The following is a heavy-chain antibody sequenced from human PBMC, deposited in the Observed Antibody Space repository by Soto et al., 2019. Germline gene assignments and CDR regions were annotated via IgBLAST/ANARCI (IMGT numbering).Heavy chain of an antibody. J-gene: IGHJ4*02. V-gene: IGHV4-30-2*01. CDR1: GGSISSGGYS. CDR3: AAGGGLPRYY. Sequence: QLQLQESGSGLVKPSQTLSLTCAVSGGSISSGGYSWSWIRQPPGKGLGWIGYIYHSGSTYYNPSRKSRVTVSVDRSKNQFSLKLSSVTAGDTAVYYCAAGGGLPRYYWGQGTLVTVSS. D-gene: IGHD5-12*01. CDR2: IYHSGST.